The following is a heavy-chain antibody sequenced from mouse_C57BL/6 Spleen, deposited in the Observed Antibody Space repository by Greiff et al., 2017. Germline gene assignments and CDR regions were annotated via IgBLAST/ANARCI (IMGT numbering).Heavy chain of an antibody. CDR2: IHPNSGST. J-gene: IGHJ2*01. CDR3: ARPYYYGSSQFDY. CDR1: GYTFTSYW. Sequence: QVQLQQSGAELVKPGASVKLSCKASGYTFTSYWMHWVKQRPGQGLEWIGMIHPNSGSTNYNEKFKSKATLTVDKSSSTAYMQLSSLTSEDSAVYYCARPYYYGSSQFDYGGQGTTLTVSS. D-gene: IGHD1-1*01. V-gene: IGHV1-64*01.